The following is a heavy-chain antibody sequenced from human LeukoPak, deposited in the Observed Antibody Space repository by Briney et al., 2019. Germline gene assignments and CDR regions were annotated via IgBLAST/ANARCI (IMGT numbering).Heavy chain of an antibody. J-gene: IGHJ4*02. CDR3: AREENSSGWYYFDY. CDR2: ISDSGSVI. D-gene: IGHD6-19*01. CDR1: GFTFRDYY. V-gene: IGHV3-11*04. Sequence: PGGSLRLSCAASGFTFRDYYMSWIRQAPGKGLEWVSYISDSGSVIYYADSVKGRFTISRDNPKNTLYLQMNSLRAEDTAVYYCAREENSSGWYYFDYWGQGTLVTVSS.